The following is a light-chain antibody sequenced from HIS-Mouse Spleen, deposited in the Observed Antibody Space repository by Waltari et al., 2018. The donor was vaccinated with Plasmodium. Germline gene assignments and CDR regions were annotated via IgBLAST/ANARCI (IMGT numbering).Light chain of an antibody. V-gene: IGLV5-45*03. CDR1: SGINVGTYR. CDR2: YKSDSDK. J-gene: IGLJ3*02. CDR3: MIWHSSAWV. Sequence: QAVLTQPSSLSASPGASASTTCTLRSGINVGTYRIYGYQEKPGSPPQYLLRYKSDSDKHQGSGVPSRFSGSKDASANAGILLISGLQSEDEADYYCMIWHSSAWVFGGGTKLTVL.